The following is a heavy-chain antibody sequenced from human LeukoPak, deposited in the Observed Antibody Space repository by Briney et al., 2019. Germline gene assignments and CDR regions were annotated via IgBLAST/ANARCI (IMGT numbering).Heavy chain of an antibody. V-gene: IGHV1-18*01. CDR1: GYTFTSYG. CDR3: AREHGSGSFDY. D-gene: IGHD3-10*01. CDR2: ISAYNGNT. Sequence: EASVTVSCKASGYTFTSYGINWVRQAPGQGLEWMGWISAYNGNTNYAQKLQGRVTMTTDTSTSTAYMELRSLRSDDTAVYYCAREHGSGSFDYWGQGTLVTVSS. J-gene: IGHJ4*02.